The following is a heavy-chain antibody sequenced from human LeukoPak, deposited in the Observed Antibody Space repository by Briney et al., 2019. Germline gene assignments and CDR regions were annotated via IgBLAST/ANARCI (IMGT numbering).Heavy chain of an antibody. CDR2: IYYSGST. CDR3: ARAPKNYYDSSGYRSRAFDI. V-gene: IGHV4-61*08. CDR1: GGSISSGGYY. J-gene: IGHJ3*02. D-gene: IGHD3-22*01. Sequence: SETLSLTCTVSGGSISSGGYYWSWIRQHPGKGLEWIGYIYYSGSTNYNPSLKSRVTISVDTSKNQFSLKLSSVTAADTAVYYCARAPKNYYDSSGYRSRAFDIWGQGTMVTVSS.